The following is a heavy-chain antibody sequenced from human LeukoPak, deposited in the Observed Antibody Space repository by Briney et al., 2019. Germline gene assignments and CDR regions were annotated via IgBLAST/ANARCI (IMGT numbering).Heavy chain of an antibody. CDR3: ARGRRFRNYYYYYMDV. CDR2: MNPNSGNT. CDR1: GYTFTSYD. D-gene: IGHD1-14*01. V-gene: IGHV1-8*01. Sequence: ASVKVSCKASGYTFTSYDINWVRQATGQGLEWMGWMNPNSGNTGYAQKFQGRVTMTRNTSISTAYMELSSLRSEDTAVYYCARGRRFRNYYYYYMDVWGKETTVTISS. J-gene: IGHJ6*03.